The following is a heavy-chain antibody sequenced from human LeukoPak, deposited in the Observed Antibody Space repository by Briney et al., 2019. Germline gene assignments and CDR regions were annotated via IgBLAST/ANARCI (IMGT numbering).Heavy chain of an antibody. Sequence: SETLSPTCTVSGGSISSYYWSWIRQPAGKGLEWIGRIYSDGSTNFNPSLKSRVTMSVDTSKNQFSLRLSSVTAADTAMYYCARVYYDSSGYHDFFDHWGQGTLVTVSS. CDR2: IYSDGST. J-gene: IGHJ4*02. V-gene: IGHV4-4*07. CDR1: GGSISSYY. CDR3: ARVYYDSSGYHDFFDH. D-gene: IGHD3-22*01.